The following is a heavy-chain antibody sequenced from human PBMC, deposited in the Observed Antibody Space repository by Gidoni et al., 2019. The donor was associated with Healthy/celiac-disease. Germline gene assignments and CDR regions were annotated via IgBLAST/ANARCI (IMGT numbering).Heavy chain of an antibody. CDR3: ARDRGVYGAMGSDAFDI. J-gene: IGHJ3*02. CDR2: INPNSGGQ. CDR1: GYSFTGSY. V-gene: IGHV1-2*04. D-gene: IGHD4-17*01. Sequence: QVQLVQSGAEVEKPGASVKVSCKDYGYSFTGSYMHWVRQAPGQGLVWRGWINPNSGGQNYAQKFQGWFTMTRNTSISTAYMELIRRRSDSTAVYYCARDRGVYGAMGSDAFDIWGQGTMVTVSS.